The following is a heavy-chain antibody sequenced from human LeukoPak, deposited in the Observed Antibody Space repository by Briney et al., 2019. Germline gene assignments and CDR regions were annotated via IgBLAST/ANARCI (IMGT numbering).Heavy chain of an antibody. V-gene: IGHV3-30*02. D-gene: IGHD3-22*01. Sequence: GGSLRLSCAASGFTFSSYGIHWVRQAPGKGLELVTFIGYDGRNKYYADSVKGRFTISRDNSKNTLYLQMNSLKTEDTAVYYCTTDGTMIVVVNYYYYYMDVWGKGTTVTVSS. CDR1: GFTFSSYG. CDR2: IGYDGRNK. J-gene: IGHJ6*03. CDR3: TTDGTMIVVVNYYYYYMDV.